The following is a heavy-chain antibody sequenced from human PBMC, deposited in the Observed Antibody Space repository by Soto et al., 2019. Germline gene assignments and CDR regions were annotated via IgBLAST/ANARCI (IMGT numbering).Heavy chain of an antibody. V-gene: IGHV3-11*01. J-gene: IGHJ5*02. CDR3: ARVVERITIFGVVTEIRNWFDP. Sequence: PGGSLRLSCAASGFTFSDYYMSWIRQAPGKGLEWVSYISSSGSTIYYADSVKGRFTISRDNAKNSLYLQMNSLRAEDTAVYYCARVVERITIFGVVTEIRNWFDPWGQGTLVTVSS. CDR1: GFTFSDYY. D-gene: IGHD3-3*01. CDR2: ISSSGSTI.